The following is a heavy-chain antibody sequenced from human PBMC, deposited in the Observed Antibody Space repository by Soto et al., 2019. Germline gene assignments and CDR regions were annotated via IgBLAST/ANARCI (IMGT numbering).Heavy chain of an antibody. Sequence: PGGSLRLSCAASGFTFSSYGMHWVRQAPGKGLEWVAVISYDGSNKYYADSVKGRFTISRDNSKNTLYLQMNSLRAEDTAVYYCAKDGWVVPAGYSGYEMVYYFDYWGQGTLVTVSS. J-gene: IGHJ4*02. CDR1: GFTFSSYG. V-gene: IGHV3-30*18. CDR3: AKDGWVVPAGYSGYEMVYYFDY. CDR2: ISYDGSNK. D-gene: IGHD5-12*01.